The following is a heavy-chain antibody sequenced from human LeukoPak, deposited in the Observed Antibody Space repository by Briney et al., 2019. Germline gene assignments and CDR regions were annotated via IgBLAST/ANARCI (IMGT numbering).Heavy chain of an antibody. V-gene: IGHV1-18*01. J-gene: IGHJ4*02. CDR3: ARDYGLYYDSSGYYAY. CDR2: ISAYNGNT. Sequence: GASVKVSCKPSGYTFNTYGITWVRQAPGQGLEWMGWISAYNGNTNYAQKLQGRVTMTTDTSTSTAYMELRSLRSDDTAVYYCARDYGLYYDSSGYYAYWGQGTLVTVSS. D-gene: IGHD3-22*01. CDR1: GYTFNTYG.